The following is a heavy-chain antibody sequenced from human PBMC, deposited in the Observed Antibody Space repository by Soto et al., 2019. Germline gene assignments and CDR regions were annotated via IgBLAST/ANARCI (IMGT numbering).Heavy chain of an antibody. CDR1: GFTFSSYA. V-gene: IGHV3-64*01. CDR3: ARDTKSGSYSLDY. J-gene: IGHJ4*02. D-gene: IGHD1-26*01. Sequence: EVQLVESGGGLVQPGGSLRLSCAASGFTFSSYAMHWVRQAPGKGLEYVSAISSNGGSTYYANSVKGRFTISRDNSKNTLYLQMGSVRAEDMAVCYCARDTKSGSYSLDYWGQGTLVTVSS. CDR2: ISSNGGST.